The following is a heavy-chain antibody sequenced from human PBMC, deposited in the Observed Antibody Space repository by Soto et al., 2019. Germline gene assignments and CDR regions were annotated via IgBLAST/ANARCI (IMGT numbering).Heavy chain of an antibody. CDR2: IKQDGSEK. D-gene: IGHD3-16*01. V-gene: IGHV3-7*01. CDR3: ARGGSTTLGYYYYYYMDV. CDR1: GVTFSSYW. Sequence: LRVSCAAAGVTFSSYWMSWVRQAPGKGLEWVANIKQDGSEKCYVDSVKGRFTISRDNAKNSLYLQMNSLRAEDTAVYYCARGGSTTLGYYYYYYMDVWGKGTTVTVSS. J-gene: IGHJ6*03.